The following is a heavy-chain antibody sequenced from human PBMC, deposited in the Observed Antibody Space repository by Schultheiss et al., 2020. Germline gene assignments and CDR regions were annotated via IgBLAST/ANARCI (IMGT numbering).Heavy chain of an antibody. CDR3: ARGVVVFAFDN. Sequence: SETLSLTCAVYGGSFSGYYWSWIRQPPGKGLEWIGYIYHSGSTYYNPSLKSRVTISVDRSKNQFSLKLSSVTAADTAVYYCARGVVVFAFDNWGQGTMVTVSS. D-gene: IGHD2-15*01. J-gene: IGHJ3*02. CDR1: GGSFSGYY. CDR2: IYHSGST. V-gene: IGHV4-34*01.